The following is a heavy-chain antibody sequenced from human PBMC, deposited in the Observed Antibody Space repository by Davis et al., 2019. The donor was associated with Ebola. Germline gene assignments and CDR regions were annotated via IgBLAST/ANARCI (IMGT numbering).Heavy chain of an antibody. J-gene: IGHJ4*02. V-gene: IGHV3-9*01. CDR1: GFTFDDYA. CDR3: ARGGHVYCSGSSCYIDY. D-gene: IGHD2-15*01. Sequence: SLKISCAASGFTFDDYAMHWVRQAPGKGLEWVSGTSWNSGSIGYADSVKGRFTISRDNAKNSLYLQMNSLRAEDTAVYYCARGGHVYCSGSSCYIDYWGQGTLVTVSS. CDR2: TSWNSGSI.